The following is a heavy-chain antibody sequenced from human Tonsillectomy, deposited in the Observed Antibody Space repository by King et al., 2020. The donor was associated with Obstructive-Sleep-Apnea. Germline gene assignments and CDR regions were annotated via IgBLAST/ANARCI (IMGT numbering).Heavy chain of an antibody. CDR3: ARDQEEDQLLPLALNWFDP. Sequence: VQLVESGGGLVKPGGSLRLSCAASGFTFSSYSMNWVRQAPGKGLEWVSSIISSSSYIYYADSVKGRFTISRDNAKNSLYLQMNSLRAEDTAVYYCARDQEEDQLLPLALNWFDPWGQGTLVTVSS. D-gene: IGHD2-2*01. CDR1: GFTFSSYS. V-gene: IGHV3-21*01. CDR2: IISSSSYI. J-gene: IGHJ5*02.